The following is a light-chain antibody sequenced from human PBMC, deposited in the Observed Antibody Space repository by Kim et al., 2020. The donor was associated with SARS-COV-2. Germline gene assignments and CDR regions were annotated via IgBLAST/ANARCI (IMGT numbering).Light chain of an antibody. CDR1: SGSIASND. Sequence: KTVTISCTCSSGSIASNDGQWYQQRPGSAPTTVIYEDNQRPSGVPDRFSGSIDSSSNSASLPISGLKTADEADYYCQSYDSSSHWVFGGGTQLTVL. CDR3: QSYDSSSHWV. J-gene: IGLJ3*02. V-gene: IGLV6-57*02. CDR2: EDN.